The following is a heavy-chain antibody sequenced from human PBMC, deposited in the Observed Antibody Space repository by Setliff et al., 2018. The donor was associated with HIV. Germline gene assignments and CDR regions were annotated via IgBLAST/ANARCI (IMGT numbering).Heavy chain of an antibody. CDR3: VRWGLPYGIDA. CDR1: GFAFSGHQ. CDR2: IKQDGSDK. D-gene: IGHD3-16*01. J-gene: IGHJ4*02. Sequence: GGSLRLSCAASGFAFSGHQMSWVRQAPGKGLEWVAKIKQDGSDKYYVDSVKGRFTISRDNAKDSLYLQMHSLRAEDTAVYYCVRWGLPYGIDAWGQGTLVTVS. V-gene: IGHV3-7*01.